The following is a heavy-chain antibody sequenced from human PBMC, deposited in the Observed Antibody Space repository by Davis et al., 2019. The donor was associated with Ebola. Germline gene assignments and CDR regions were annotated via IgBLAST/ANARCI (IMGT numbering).Heavy chain of an antibody. D-gene: IGHD5-24*01. Sequence: AASVKVSCKASGGTFSSYAISWVRQAPGQGLEWMGRIIPNLGIPNYAQKLQGRVTITADKSTSTAYMELSSLRSEDTAVYYCASARRDVYSYYYYGMDVWGQGTTVTVSS. CDR1: GGTFSSYA. V-gene: IGHV1-69*04. CDR3: ASARRDVYSYYYYGMDV. CDR2: IIPNLGIP. J-gene: IGHJ6*02.